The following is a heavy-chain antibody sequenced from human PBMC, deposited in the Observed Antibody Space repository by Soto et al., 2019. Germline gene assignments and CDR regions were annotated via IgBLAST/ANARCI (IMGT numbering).Heavy chain of an antibody. Sequence: GGSLRLSCAASGFTFSSYGIHWVRQAPGNGLEWVAVISRDGSVRYYADSVKGRFTISRDNSKNTLYLQVNNLRAEDTAVYYCAKEYCGGHCSSDYFDYWGQGTLVTVS. CDR2: ISRDGSVR. J-gene: IGHJ4*02. V-gene: IGHV3-30*18. CDR3: AKEYCGGHCSSDYFDY. CDR1: GFTFSSYG. D-gene: IGHD2-21*01.